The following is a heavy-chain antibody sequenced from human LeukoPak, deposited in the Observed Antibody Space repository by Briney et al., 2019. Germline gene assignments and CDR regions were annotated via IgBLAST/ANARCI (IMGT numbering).Heavy chain of an antibody. D-gene: IGHD4-17*01. V-gene: IGHV4-4*07. CDR2: IYTSGST. Sequence: SETLSLTCTVSGGSISSYYWSWIRQPAGKGLEWIGRIYTSGSTNCNPSLKSRVTMSVDTSKNQFSLKLSSVTAADTAVYYCARDHTVTPLSDGMDVWGQGTTVTVSS. CDR1: GGSISSYY. J-gene: IGHJ6*02. CDR3: ARDHTVTPLSDGMDV.